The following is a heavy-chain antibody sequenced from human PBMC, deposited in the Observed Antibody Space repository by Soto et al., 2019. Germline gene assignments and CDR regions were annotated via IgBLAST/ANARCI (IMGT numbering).Heavy chain of an antibody. J-gene: IGHJ6*02. CDR2: INPNSGGT. D-gene: IGHD3-10*01. V-gene: IGHV1-2*02. Sequence: QVQLVQSGAEVKKPGASVKVSCKASGYTFTGYYMHWVRQAPGQGLEWMGWINPNSGGTNYAQKFQGRVTMTRDTSISTAYMEMSRLRSDDTGVYYCARCRALSMDRYYYSGMDVWGQGTTVTVSS. CDR1: GYTFTGYY. CDR3: ARCRALSMDRYYYSGMDV.